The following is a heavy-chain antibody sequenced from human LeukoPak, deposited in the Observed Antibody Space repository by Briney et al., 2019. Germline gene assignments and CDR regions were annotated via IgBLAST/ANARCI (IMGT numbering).Heavy chain of an antibody. CDR1: GFTFSSYS. D-gene: IGHD3-9*01. CDR2: ISSSSGYI. Sequence: GGSLRLSCAASGFTFSSYSMNWVRQAPGKGLEWVSSISSSSGYIYYADSVKGRFTISRDNAKNSLYLQMNSLRAEDTAVYYCARDRDYDILTGPPADAFDIWGQGTMVTVSS. J-gene: IGHJ3*02. V-gene: IGHV3-21*01. CDR3: ARDRDYDILTGPPADAFDI.